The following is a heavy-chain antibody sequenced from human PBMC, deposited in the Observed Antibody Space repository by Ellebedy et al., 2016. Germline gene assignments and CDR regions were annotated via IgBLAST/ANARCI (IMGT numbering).Heavy chain of an antibody. J-gene: IGHJ6*02. V-gene: IGHV3-7*03. CDR2: IKQDGSEK. Sequence: GESLKISCAASGFTFSSYWMSWVRQAPGKGLEGVANIKQDGSEKYYVDSVKGRFTISSDNAKNSLYLQMDSLRAEDTAVYYCARASQYIVVVPAAPSMDVWGQGTTVTVSS. CDR1: GFTFSSYW. D-gene: IGHD2-2*01. CDR3: ARASQYIVVVPAAPSMDV.